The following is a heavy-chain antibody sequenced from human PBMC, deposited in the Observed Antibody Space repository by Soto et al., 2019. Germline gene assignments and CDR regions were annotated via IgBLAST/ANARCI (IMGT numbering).Heavy chain of an antibody. D-gene: IGHD5-18*01. V-gene: IGHV4-34*01. CDR1: GGSFSGYY. CDR2: INHSGST. Sequence: SETLSLTCAVYGGSFSGYYWSWIRQPPGKGLEWIGEINHSGSTNYNPSLKSRVTISVDTSKNQFSLKLSSVTAADTAVYYCARDRPYSYVDSWGQGTLVTVSS. J-gene: IGHJ5*01. CDR3: ARDRPYSYVDS.